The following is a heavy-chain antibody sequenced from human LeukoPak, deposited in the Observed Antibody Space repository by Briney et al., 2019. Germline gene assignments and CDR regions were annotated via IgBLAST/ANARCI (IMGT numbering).Heavy chain of an antibody. D-gene: IGHD2-2*02. CDR3: ARVYGDRYYYYYYMDV. CDR1: GYTFTGYY. CDR2: INPNSGGT. J-gene: IGHJ6*03. Sequence: ASVKVSCKASGYTFTGYYMHWVRQAPGQGLEWMGWINPNSGGTNYAQKFQGRVTMTRDTSISTAYMELSRLRSDDTAVYYCARVYGDRYYYYYYMDVWGKGTTVTASS. V-gene: IGHV1-2*02.